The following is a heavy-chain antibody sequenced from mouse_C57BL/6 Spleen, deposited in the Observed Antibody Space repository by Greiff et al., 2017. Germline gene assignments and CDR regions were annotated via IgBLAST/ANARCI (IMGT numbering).Heavy chain of an antibody. V-gene: IGHV1-4*01. Sequence: LQESGAELARPGASVKMSCKASGYTFTSYTMHWVKQRPGQGLEWIGYINPSSGYTKYNQKFKDKATLTADKSSSTAYMQLSSLTSEDSAVYYCARWDTTGAMDYCGQGTSVTVSS. CDR3: ARWDTTGAMDY. D-gene: IGHD1-1*01. CDR2: INPSSGYT. CDR1: GYTFTSYT. J-gene: IGHJ4*01.